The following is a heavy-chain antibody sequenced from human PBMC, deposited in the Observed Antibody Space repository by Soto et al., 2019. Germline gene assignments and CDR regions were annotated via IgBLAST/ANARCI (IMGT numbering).Heavy chain of an antibody. V-gene: IGHV3-53*02. Sequence: EVQLVETGGDLIQPGGSLRLSCAASGFSVTASNMNWVRQAPGKGLEWVSVIFGADETYYADSVRGRFTISRDNSKNTVYLQMDSLRTVDTALYYCARGGFDWGQGTLVTVSS. CDR1: GFSVTASN. J-gene: IGHJ4*02. D-gene: IGHD3-16*01. CDR2: IFGADET. CDR3: ARGGFD.